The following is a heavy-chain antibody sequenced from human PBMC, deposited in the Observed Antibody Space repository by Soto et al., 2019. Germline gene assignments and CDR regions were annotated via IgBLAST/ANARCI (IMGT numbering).Heavy chain of an antibody. V-gene: IGHV3-30*18. CDR2: ISNDGSNK. CDR1: GFSCSTYG. CDR3: AKGIGNYRAFDY. D-gene: IGHD1-7*01. J-gene: IGHJ4*02. Sequence: QVHLVESGGGVVQPGRSLRLSCAASGFSCSTYGMHWVHQAPGKGPAWVAFISNDGSNKYNADSVKGRFTIARDNPKNPLYLQTNSLRAEDTAVYDCAKGIGNYRAFDYWGLGTLVTVSS.